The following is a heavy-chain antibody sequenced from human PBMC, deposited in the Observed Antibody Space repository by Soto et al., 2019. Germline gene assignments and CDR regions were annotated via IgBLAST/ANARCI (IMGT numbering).Heavy chain of an antibody. V-gene: IGHV3-49*03. D-gene: IGHD1-26*01. CDR3: ARLIVDKTRGPPDYFYYYGLDV. CDR1: GFPFGDYA. CDR2: VRSKIYGGTT. J-gene: IGHJ6*02. Sequence: GGSLRLSCTTSGFPFGDYAMGWFRQAPGKGLECVGFVRSKIYGGTTEYAASVKGTFSISRDDSKSTAYLQMDSPKIEDTAMYYCARLIVDKTRGPPDYFYYYGLDVWGQGTTVTVSS.